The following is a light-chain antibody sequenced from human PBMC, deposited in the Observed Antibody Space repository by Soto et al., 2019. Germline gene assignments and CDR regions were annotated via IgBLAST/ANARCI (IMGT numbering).Light chain of an antibody. CDR1: QSISTY. J-gene: IGKJ1*01. Sequence: DMQMTQSPSSLYASIGDRVTITCRASQSISTYLSWYQKKAGKAPKLLISAASTVRDGVPPRFSGSGSGIDFTLTISSLKPEDFAVYYCKKSYSSPRTFGQGTKV. V-gene: IGKV1-39*01. CDR3: KKSYSSPRT. CDR2: AAS.